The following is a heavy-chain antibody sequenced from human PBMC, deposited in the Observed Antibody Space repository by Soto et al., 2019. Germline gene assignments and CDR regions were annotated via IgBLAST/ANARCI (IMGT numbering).Heavy chain of an antibody. CDR1: GYAFSGFD. J-gene: IGHJ4*02. Sequence: ASVKVSCEASGYAFSGFDITWVRQATGRGLEWMGWLNPNSGKTGFEPKFQGRITMTSDTSTSTAYMELTSLKSDDSAIYYCARQVSVVPDFWGQGTLVTVSS. CDR2: LNPNSGKT. CDR3: ARQVSVVPDF. V-gene: IGHV1-8*02.